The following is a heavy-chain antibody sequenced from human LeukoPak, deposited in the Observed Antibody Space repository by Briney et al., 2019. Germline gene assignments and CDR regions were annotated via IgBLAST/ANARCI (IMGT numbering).Heavy chain of an antibody. CDR2: INSDGSST. D-gene: IGHD2-21*01. J-gene: IGHJ4*02. Sequence: GGSLRLSCAASGFTFSSYWMHWVRQAPGKGLVWVSRINSDGSSTSYADSVKGRFTISRDNAKNTLYLQMNSLRAEDTAVYYCARVEYSLPLLQSYFDYWGQGTLVTVSA. CDR1: GFTFSSYW. V-gene: IGHV3-74*01. CDR3: ARVEYSLPLLQSYFDY.